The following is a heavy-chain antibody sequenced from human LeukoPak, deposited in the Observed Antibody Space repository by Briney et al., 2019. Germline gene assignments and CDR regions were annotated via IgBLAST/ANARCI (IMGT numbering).Heavy chain of an antibody. CDR3: ARDSSGYKGGHYFDY. Sequence: PGGSLRLSCAASGFTVSSNYMSWVRQAPGKGLEWVSVIYSGGSTYYADSVKGRFTISRDNSKNTLYLQMNSLRAEDTAVYYCARDSSGYKGGHYFDYWGQGTLVAVSS. CDR1: GFTVSSNY. V-gene: IGHV3-66*01. CDR2: IYSGGST. D-gene: IGHD3-22*01. J-gene: IGHJ4*02.